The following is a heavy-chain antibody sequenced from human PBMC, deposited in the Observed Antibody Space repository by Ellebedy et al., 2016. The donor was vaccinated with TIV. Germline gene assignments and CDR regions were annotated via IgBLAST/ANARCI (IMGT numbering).Heavy chain of an antibody. CDR2: ISHTGSRT. Sequence: GESLKISCAASGFTFSSYAMSWVRQAPGKGLEWVSTISHTGSRTYYADSVEGRFIISRDNSKKTLYLQMNSLRAEDTAVYYCAKGRGGGSDTSAPRYYSDYWGLGTLVTVSS. V-gene: IGHV3-23*01. CDR3: AKGRGGGSDTSAPRYYSDY. D-gene: IGHD3-22*01. CDR1: GFTFSSYA. J-gene: IGHJ4*02.